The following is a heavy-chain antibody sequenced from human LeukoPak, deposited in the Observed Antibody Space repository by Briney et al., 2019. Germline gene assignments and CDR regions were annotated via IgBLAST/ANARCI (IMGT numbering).Heavy chain of an antibody. J-gene: IGHJ6*02. Sequence: ASVKVSCKASGGTFSSYAISWVRQAPGQGLEWMGGIIPIFGTANYAQKFQGRVTMTRDTSTSTVYMELSSLRSEDTAVYYCARAQGYYYYYYGMDVWGQGTTVTVSS. V-gene: IGHV1-69*05. CDR2: IIPIFGTA. CDR3: ARAQGYYYYYYGMDV. CDR1: GGTFSSYA.